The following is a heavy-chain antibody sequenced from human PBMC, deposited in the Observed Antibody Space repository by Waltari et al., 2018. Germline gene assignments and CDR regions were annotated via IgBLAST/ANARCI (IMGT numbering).Heavy chain of an antibody. CDR2: IKQDASEN. CDR3: AASVGVAPNY. V-gene: IGHV3-7*01. D-gene: IGHD6-19*01. CDR1: GFTFNNYW. J-gene: IGHJ4*01. Sequence: EVQLVESGGGLVQPGGSLRLSCAASGFTFNNYWMTWVRQAPGKGLEWVANIKQDASENYYVDSVKGRFTISRDNTKNSLYLQMNSLRAEDTAVYYCAASVGVAPNYWGHGTLVTVSS.